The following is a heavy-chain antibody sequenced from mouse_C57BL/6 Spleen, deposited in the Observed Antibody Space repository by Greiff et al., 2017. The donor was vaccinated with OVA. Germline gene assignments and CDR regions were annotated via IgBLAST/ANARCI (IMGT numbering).Heavy chain of an antibody. Sequence: QVQLKESGAELVKPGASVKLSCKASGYTFTSYWMQWVKQRPGQGLEWIGEIDPSDSYTNYNQKFKGKATLTVDTSSSTAYMQLSSLTSEDSAVYYCARWRDYDAWFAYWGQGTLVTVSA. CDR1: GYTFTSYW. CDR2: IDPSDSYT. J-gene: IGHJ3*01. V-gene: IGHV1-50*01. D-gene: IGHD2-4*01. CDR3: ARWRDYDAWFAY.